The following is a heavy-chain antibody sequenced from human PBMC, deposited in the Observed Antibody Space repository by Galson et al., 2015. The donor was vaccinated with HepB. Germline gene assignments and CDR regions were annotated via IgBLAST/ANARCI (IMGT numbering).Heavy chain of an antibody. CDR2: ISYDGSNK. J-gene: IGHJ4*02. CDR3: ARGGDSSSWKRVQGDY. V-gene: IGHV3-30-3*01. CDR1: GFTFSSYA. D-gene: IGHD6-13*01. Sequence: SLRLSCAASGFTFSSYAMHWVRQAPGKGLEWVAVISYDGSNKYYADSVKGRFTISRDNSKNTLYLQMNSLRDKDTAVYYCARGGDSSSWKRVQGDYWGQGTLVTVSS.